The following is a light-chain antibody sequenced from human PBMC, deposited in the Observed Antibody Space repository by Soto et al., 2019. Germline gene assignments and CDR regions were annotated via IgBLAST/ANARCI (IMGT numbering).Light chain of an antibody. Sequence: DVQMTQSPSSLSASIGDRVPLTCRASQNIAEFLNWYQVKSDKGPKLLIYGTSTLQSGVPSRFSGGGSGTEFTLTISNLHPEDFAVYYCQQFYSPVLSFGGGTRVELK. V-gene: IGKV1-39*01. CDR1: QNIAEF. CDR3: QQFYSPVLS. J-gene: IGKJ4*01. CDR2: GTS.